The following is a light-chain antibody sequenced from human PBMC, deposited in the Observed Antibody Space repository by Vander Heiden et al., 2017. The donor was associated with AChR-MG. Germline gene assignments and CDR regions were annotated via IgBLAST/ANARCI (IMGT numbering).Light chain of an antibody. V-gene: IGLV2-11*01. CDR3: CSYAGSYTWV. Sequence: QSALTQPRPVSGAPGQSVTISCTGTGSNVGGYNYVSWYQQHPGKAPKLMIYDVTKRPSGVPDRFSGSKSGNTASLTISGLQAEDEAVYYCCSYAGSYTWVFGGGTKLTVL. J-gene: IGLJ3*02. CDR2: DVT. CDR1: GSNVGGYNY.